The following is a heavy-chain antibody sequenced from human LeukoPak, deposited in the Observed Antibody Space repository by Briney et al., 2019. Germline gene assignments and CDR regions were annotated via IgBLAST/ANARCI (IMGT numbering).Heavy chain of an antibody. CDR2: ISWNSGSI. CDR1: GFTFDDYA. Sequence: GGSLRLSCAASGFTFDDYAMHWVRQAPGKGLEWVSGISWNSGSIGYADSVKGRFTISRDNAKNSLYLQMNSLRAEDTALYYCAKDITLYGSGSYFDYWGQGTLVTVSS. CDR3: AKDITLYGSGSYFDY. D-gene: IGHD3-10*01. V-gene: IGHV3-9*01. J-gene: IGHJ4*02.